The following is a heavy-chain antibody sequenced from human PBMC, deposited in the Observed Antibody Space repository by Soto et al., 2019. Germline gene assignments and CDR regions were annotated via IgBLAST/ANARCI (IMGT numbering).Heavy chain of an antibody. CDR1: GFTFSSYS. CDR2: ISSSSSYI. J-gene: IGHJ4*02. CDR3: ARCSYDSSGYYLPFDY. V-gene: IGHV3-21*01. Sequence: GGSLRLSCAASGFTFSSYSMNWVRQAPGKGLEWVSSISSSSSYIYYADSVKGRFTISRDNAKNSLYLQMNSLRAEDTAVCYCARCSYDSSGYYLPFDYWGQGTLVTVPQ. D-gene: IGHD3-22*01.